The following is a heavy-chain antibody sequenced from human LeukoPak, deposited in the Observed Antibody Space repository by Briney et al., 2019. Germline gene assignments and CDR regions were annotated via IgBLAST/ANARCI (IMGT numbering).Heavy chain of an antibody. Sequence: SQTLSLTCTVSGGSISSGGYYWSWIRQHPGKGLEWIGYIYYSGSTYYNPSLKSRVTISVDTSKNQFSLKLSSVTAADTAVYYCARVRGYDLLYYMDVWGKGTTVTVS. V-gene: IGHV4-31*03. D-gene: IGHD3-3*01. J-gene: IGHJ6*03. CDR1: GGSISSGGYY. CDR2: IYYSGST. CDR3: ARVRGYDLLYYMDV.